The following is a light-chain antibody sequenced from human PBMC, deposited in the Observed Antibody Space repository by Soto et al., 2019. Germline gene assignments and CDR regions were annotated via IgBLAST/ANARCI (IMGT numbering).Light chain of an antibody. CDR1: QPISTN. CDR3: QQYNNWPPNT. CDR2: YAS. J-gene: IGKJ5*01. V-gene: IGKV3-15*01. Sequence: EIAVTQSPATLSLSPGMRATLSCRASQPISTNLAWYQQKPGQAPRLLIYYASTRATGIPARFSGSGSGTEFTLTISSLQPEDFAVYYCQQYNNWPPNTFGQGTRLEIK.